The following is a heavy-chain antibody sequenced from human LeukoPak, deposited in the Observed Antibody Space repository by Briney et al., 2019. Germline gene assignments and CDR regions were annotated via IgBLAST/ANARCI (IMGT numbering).Heavy chain of an antibody. Sequence: ASVKVSCKASGYTFTGYYMHWVRQAPGQGLEWMGWINPNSGGTNYAQKFQGRVTMTRDTSISTAYMELSRLRSDDTAVYYCARPQGQLVPHFDYWGQGTLVTVSS. CDR1: GYTFTGYY. CDR2: INPNSGGT. V-gene: IGHV1-2*02. CDR3: ARPQGQLVPHFDY. J-gene: IGHJ4*02. D-gene: IGHD6-13*01.